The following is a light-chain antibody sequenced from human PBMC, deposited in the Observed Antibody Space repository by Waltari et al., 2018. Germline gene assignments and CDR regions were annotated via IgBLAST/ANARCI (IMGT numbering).Light chain of an antibody. J-gene: IGKJ2*01. CDR1: RSVHNTF. CDR2: STS. CDR3: QQFGGSPMYT. Sequence: EVVLTQSPATLSVSPGGGATLSCRASRSVHNTFLAWYQHKPGQAPRLLIYSTSTMATGVPDRFTGSGCGTDFTLTITAVEPGDSAVYYCQQFGGSPMYTFGQGTTLGI. V-gene: IGKV3-20*01.